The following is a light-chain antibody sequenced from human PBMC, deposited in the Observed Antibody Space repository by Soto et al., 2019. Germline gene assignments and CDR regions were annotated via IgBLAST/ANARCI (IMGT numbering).Light chain of an antibody. CDR1: QSVRSN. V-gene: IGKV3-15*01. Sequence: EIVVTQSPATLSVSPGERATLSCRASQSVRSNLAWYQQKPGQAPRLLIYGASTRATGIPARFSGSGSGTEFTLTISSLQSEDFAVYYCQQYGSSPLYTFGQGTKLEIK. J-gene: IGKJ2*01. CDR3: QQYGSSPLYT. CDR2: GAS.